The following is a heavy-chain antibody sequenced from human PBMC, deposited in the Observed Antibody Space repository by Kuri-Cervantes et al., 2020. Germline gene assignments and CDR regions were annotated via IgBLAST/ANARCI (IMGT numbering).Heavy chain of an antibody. D-gene: IGHD3-10*01. CDR2: IDRGGIRT. V-gene: IGHV3-74*01. J-gene: IGHJ5*01. CDR1: GFTFSRSW. Sequence: GESLKISCVASGFTFSRSWMHWVRQGPGQGLVWVARIDRGGIRTNYADSVKGRFTVSKDDAKNTLYLEMNSLSDEDTAVYYCVRPLYGTGSYADSWGQGTLVTVSS. CDR3: VRPLYGTGSYADS.